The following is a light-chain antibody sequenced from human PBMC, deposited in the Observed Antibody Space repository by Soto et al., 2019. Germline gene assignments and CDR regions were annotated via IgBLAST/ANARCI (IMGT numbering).Light chain of an antibody. Sequence: QSALTQPASVSGSPGQSIAISCTGTSSDVGGYDYVSWYQQHPDKAPKLIIYEVTKRPSGVSNRFSGSKSGNTASLTISGLQPDDEADYYRSSHTSGDTRVFGSGTKLTVL. V-gene: IGLV2-14*01. CDR2: EVT. CDR3: SSHTSGDTRV. J-gene: IGLJ1*01. CDR1: SSDVGGYDY.